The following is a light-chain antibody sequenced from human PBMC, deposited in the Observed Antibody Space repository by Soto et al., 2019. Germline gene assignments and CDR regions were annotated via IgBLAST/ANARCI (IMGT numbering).Light chain of an antibody. J-gene: IGKJ1*01. CDR2: DAS. CDR1: QSISNC. CDR3: QQYNSHSTWT. Sequence: IQMAQSPSTLSASVGDRVTITCRARQSISNCLAWYQQRPGKAPKLLIYDASSLESGVPSRFSGSGSGTEFTLTISSLQPDDFATYYCQQYNSHSTWTFGQGTKVDI. V-gene: IGKV1-5*01.